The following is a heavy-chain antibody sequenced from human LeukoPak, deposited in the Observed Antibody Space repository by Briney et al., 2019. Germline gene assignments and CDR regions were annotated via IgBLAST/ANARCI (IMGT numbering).Heavy chain of an antibody. J-gene: IGHJ4*02. D-gene: IGHD6-13*01. CDR1: GFTFSRYD. CDR2: IGIAGDT. Sequence: GGSLRLSCAASGFTFSRYDMHWVRQATGKGLGWVSGIGIAGDTYYPGSVKGRFTISRDDAKNSLYLQMNSLRAGDTAVYYCARGNGSSWYAPSFDYWGQGTLVTVSS. V-gene: IGHV3-13*01. CDR3: ARGNGSSWYAPSFDY.